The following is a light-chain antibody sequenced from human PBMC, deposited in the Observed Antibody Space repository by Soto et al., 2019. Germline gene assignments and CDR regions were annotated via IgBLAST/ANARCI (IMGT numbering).Light chain of an antibody. CDR1: QSVSSSY. J-gene: IGKJ1*01. Sequence: EIVLTQSPGTLSLSPGERATLSCRASQSVSSSYLAWYQQKPGQAPRLLIYGASSRATGIPDRFSGSGSGTDFTLTISRLEPEDFAVYYCQAYADSRTFGHGTRAEI. CDR2: GAS. V-gene: IGKV3-20*01. CDR3: QAYADSRT.